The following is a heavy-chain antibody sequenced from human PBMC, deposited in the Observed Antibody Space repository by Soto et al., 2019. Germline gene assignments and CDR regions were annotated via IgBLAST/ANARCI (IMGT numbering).Heavy chain of an antibody. V-gene: IGHV4-30-4*08. CDR1: GGSISYEYYH. CDR3: AREDDGGDRDYYGLDV. J-gene: IGHJ6*02. Sequence: PSETLSLTCTGSGGSISYEYYHWTWIRQSPGKGLEWIGYIHYSGSIIYNPSFKSRVTISVDTSKNQFSLQLSSVTAADTAVYFCAREDDGGDRDYYGLDVWGQGTTVTVSS. CDR2: IHYSGSI. D-gene: IGHD2-21*02.